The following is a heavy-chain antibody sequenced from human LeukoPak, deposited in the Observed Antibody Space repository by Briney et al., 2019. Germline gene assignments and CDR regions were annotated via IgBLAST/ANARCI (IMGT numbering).Heavy chain of an antibody. J-gene: IGHJ4*02. CDR2: ISYDGGSD. CDR1: GFTFRSYA. D-gene: IGHD3-22*01. V-gene: IGHV3-30*04. CDR3: ARDSGDYSDSSSYLGAFDY. Sequence: GGSLRLSCAASGFTFRSYAMHWVRQAPGKGLEWVAVISYDGGSDHYADSLKGRFTISRDNSKNTVYLQMNSLRAEDTAVYYCARDSGDYSDSSSYLGAFDYWGQGTLVTVSS.